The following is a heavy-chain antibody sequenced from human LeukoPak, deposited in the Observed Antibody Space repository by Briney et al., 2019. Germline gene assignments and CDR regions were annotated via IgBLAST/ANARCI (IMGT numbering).Heavy chain of an antibody. Sequence: GGSLRLSCAASGFTFSSYSMNWVRQAPGKGLEWVSSISSSSSYIYYADSVKGRFTISRDNAKNSLYLQMNSLRAEDTAVYYYARDRGYSYGKNWFDPWGQGTLVTVSS. V-gene: IGHV3-21*01. CDR1: GFTFSSYS. J-gene: IGHJ5*02. D-gene: IGHD5-18*01. CDR2: ISSSSSYI. CDR3: ARDRGYSYGKNWFDP.